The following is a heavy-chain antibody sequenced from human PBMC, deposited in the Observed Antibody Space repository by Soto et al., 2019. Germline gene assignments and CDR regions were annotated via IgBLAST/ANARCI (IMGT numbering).Heavy chain of an antibody. CDR3: AREVQVHTPAFVY. CDR1: GGTFNTYA. Sequence: QVQLVQSGAEMKKPGSSVKVSCQSSGGTFNTYAMNWVRQAPGQGPEWMGDISPMFGAANYAPKFQGRVNITADESTGTSYMQLSSLTSEYTALYFCAREVQVHTPAFVYWGQGTLVTVSS. D-gene: IGHD3-10*01. CDR2: ISPMFGAA. V-gene: IGHV1-69*19. J-gene: IGHJ4*02.